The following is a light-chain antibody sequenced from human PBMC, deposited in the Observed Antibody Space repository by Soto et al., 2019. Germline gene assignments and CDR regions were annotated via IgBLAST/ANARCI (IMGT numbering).Light chain of an antibody. Sequence: DDVLSQPPASIAVSLGERAAIHSKSSQRGLFPTNTKNYLAWFQQKPGQAPKLLLYGASNRASGVPDRFSGSGSGTDFTLTFSSVEAVDFAVYSCQQYYTSPLTFGRGTKVDIK. J-gene: IGKJ4*01. CDR2: GAS. CDR1: QRGLFPTNTKNY. V-gene: IGKV4-1*01. CDR3: QQYYTSPLT.